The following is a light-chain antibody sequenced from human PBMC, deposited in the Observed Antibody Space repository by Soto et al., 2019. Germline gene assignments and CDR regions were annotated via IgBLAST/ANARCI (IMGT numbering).Light chain of an antibody. CDR3: QQYYASSWT. J-gene: IGKJ1*01. Sequence: EIVLTQSPGTLSLSPGERATLSCRASQSISSTYLAWYRQKPGQAPRLLIYAASSRATGIPDRFSGSGSGTDCTLTISRLEPEDFAVYYCQQYYASSWTFGQGTRVEIK. V-gene: IGKV3-20*01. CDR1: QSISSTY. CDR2: AAS.